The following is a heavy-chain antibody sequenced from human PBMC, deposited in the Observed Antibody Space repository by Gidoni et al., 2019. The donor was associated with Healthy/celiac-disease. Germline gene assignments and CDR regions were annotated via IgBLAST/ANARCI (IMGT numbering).Heavy chain of an antibody. D-gene: IGHD5-18*01. CDR1: GFPVSSHY. V-gene: IGHV3-53*04. CDR3: ARVLRGYSYGFNYGGAFDI. Sequence: EVQLVESGGGLVQPGGSLRLSCAASGFPVSSHYMSWVRQAPGKGLEWVSVIYSGGSTYYADSVKGRFTISRHNSKNTLYLQMNSLRAEDTAVYYCARVLRGYSYGFNYGGAFDIWGQGTMVTVSS. J-gene: IGHJ3*02. CDR2: IYSGGST.